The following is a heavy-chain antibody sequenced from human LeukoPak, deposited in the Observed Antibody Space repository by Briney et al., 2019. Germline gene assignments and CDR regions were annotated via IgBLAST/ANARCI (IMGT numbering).Heavy chain of an antibody. CDR1: GDSINSLDL. V-gene: IGHV4-4*02. CDR2: MYLSGTT. CDR3: ARKENVYYYFDY. D-gene: IGHD3-10*01. Sequence: SETLSLTCTVSGDSINSLDLWSWVRQPPGKGLEWIGEMYLSGTTHSNPSVKSRVTISIDKSKNQFFLNLSSATAADTAVYYCARKENVYYYFDYWGQGTLVTVSS. J-gene: IGHJ4*02.